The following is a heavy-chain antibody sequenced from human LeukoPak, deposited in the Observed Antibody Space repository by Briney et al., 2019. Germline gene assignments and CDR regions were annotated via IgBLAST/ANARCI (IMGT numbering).Heavy chain of an antibody. V-gene: IGHV4-31*03. CDR3: ARARSSSSGNWFDP. Sequence: PSQTLSLTCTVSGGSISSGGYYWSWIRQHPGKGLEWIGYIYNSGSTYYNPSLKSRVTISVDTSKNQFSLKLSSVTAADTAVYYCARARSSSSGNWFDPWGQGTLVTVSS. J-gene: IGHJ5*02. D-gene: IGHD6-6*01. CDR1: GGSISSGGYY. CDR2: IYNSGST.